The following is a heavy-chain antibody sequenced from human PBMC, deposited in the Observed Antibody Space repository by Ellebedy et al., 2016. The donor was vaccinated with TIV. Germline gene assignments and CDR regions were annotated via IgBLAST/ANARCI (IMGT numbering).Heavy chain of an antibody. CDR3: AKDLSVGATLYYYGMDV. Sequence: ASVKVSXXASGYTFTSYGISWVRQAPGQGLEWMGWISAYNGNTNYAQKLQGRVTMTTDTSTSTAYMELRSLRSDDTAVYYCAKDLSVGATLYYYGMDVWGQGTTVTVSS. D-gene: IGHD1-26*01. CDR2: ISAYNGNT. CDR1: GYTFTSYG. J-gene: IGHJ6*02. V-gene: IGHV1-18*01.